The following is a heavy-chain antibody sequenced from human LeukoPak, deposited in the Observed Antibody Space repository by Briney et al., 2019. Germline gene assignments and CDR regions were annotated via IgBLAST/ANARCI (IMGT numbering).Heavy chain of an antibody. D-gene: IGHD6-13*01. V-gene: IGHV1-18*01. CDR3: ARDQGPGIAAAATGFLYPSYYYYGMDV. Sequence: ASVKVSCKASGYTFTSYGISWVRQAPGQGLEWMGWISAYNGNTNYARKLQGRVTMTTDTSTSTAYMELRSLRSDDTAVYYCARDQGPGIAAAATGFLYPSYYYYGMDVWGQGTTVTVSS. CDR1: GYTFTSYG. J-gene: IGHJ6*02. CDR2: ISAYNGNT.